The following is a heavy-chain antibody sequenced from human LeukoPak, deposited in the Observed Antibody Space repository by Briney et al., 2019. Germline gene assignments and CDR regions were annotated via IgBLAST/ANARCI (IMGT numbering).Heavy chain of an antibody. Sequence: GGSLRLSCAASGFTFNIAWMCWVRQAPGKGLEWIGHIRSNTAGGTTDYAAPVKGRFTISRDDSENTLFLQMNSLKTEDTAVYFCCTEYYGSANFNVWGEGTLVTVSA. D-gene: IGHD3-10*01. V-gene: IGHV3-15*01. CDR1: GFTFNIAW. CDR3: CTEYYGSANFNV. J-gene: IGHJ4*02. CDR2: IRSNTAGGTT.